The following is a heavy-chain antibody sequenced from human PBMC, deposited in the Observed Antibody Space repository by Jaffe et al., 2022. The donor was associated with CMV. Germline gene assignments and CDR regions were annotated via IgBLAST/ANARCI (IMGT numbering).Heavy chain of an antibody. D-gene: IGHD5-12*01. Sequence: QVQLQQWGAGLLKPSETLSLTCAVYGGSFSGYYWSWIRQPPGKGLEWIGEINHSGSTNYNPSLKSRVTISVDTSKNQFSLKLSSVTAADTAVYYCARGNLRWLQATRPFFDYWGQGTLVTVSS. V-gene: IGHV4-34*01. CDR2: INHSGST. CDR1: GGSFSGYY. CDR3: ARGNLRWLQATRPFFDY. J-gene: IGHJ4*02.